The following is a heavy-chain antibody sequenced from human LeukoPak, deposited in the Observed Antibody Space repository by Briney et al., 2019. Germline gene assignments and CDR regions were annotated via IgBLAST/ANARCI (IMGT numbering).Heavy chain of an antibody. CDR1: SGSMNCYY. Sequence: SETLSLTCTVSSGSMNCYYWSWIRQPAEEGVEGIEFIYYSGSSNYNPSLKSRVTISVDTSKNQFSLKLSYVTAADTAVYYCARGGATRGTTVDYWGQGTLVTVSS. CDR3: ARGGATRGTTVDY. V-gene: IGHV4-59*01. CDR2: IYYSGSS. D-gene: IGHD1-26*01. J-gene: IGHJ4*02.